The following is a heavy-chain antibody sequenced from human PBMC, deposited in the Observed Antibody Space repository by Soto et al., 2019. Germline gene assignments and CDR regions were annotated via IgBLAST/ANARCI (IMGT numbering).Heavy chain of an antibody. J-gene: IGHJ3*02. V-gene: IGHV3-7*01. CDR1: GFTFSSYW. Sequence: EVQLVESGGGLVQPGGSLRLSCAASGFTFSSYWMSWVRQAPGKGLEWVANIKQDGSEKYYVDSVKGRFTISRDNAKNSLYVHMSILGAGDTAVYYCAILQLFLEWLLYADAFDIWGQGTMVTVSS. D-gene: IGHD3-3*01. CDR2: IKQDGSEK. CDR3: AILQLFLEWLLYADAFDI.